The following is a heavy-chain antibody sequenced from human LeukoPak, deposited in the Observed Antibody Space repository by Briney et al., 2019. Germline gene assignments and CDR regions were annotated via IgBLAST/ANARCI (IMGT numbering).Heavy chain of an antibody. CDR1: GYTFTDYY. J-gene: IGHJ3*01. CDR2: INPNSGRT. D-gene: IGHD1/OR15-1a*01. CDR3: AREFRTTTWSYDAFDL. V-gene: IGHV1-2*02. Sequence: ASVKVSCKAPGYTFTDYYMHWVRQAPGQGLEWVGWINPNSGRTNYAQKFQDRVTMTRDTSNNTSYMDLSSLTSDDTAVYYCAREFRTTTWSYDAFDLWGQGTMVTVSS.